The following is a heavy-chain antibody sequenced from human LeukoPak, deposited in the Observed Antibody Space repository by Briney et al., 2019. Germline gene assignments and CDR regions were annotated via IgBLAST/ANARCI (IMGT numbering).Heavy chain of an antibody. CDR3: ARALYGSGSYFFGRFYYMDV. V-gene: IGHV4-34*01. D-gene: IGHD3-10*01. Sequence: SETLSLTCAVYGGSFSGYYWSWIRQPPGKGLEWIGEINHSGSTNYNPSLKSRVTISVDTSKNQFSLKLSSVTAADTAVYYCARALYGSGSYFFGRFYYMDVWGKGTTVTVSS. J-gene: IGHJ6*03. CDR2: INHSGST. CDR1: GGSFSGYY.